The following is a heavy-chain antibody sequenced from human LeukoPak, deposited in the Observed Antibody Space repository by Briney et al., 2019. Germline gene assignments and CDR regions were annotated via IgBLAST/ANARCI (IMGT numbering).Heavy chain of an antibody. CDR1: GGSISSYY. CDR2: IYITGST. V-gene: IGHV4-59*13. Sequence: PSETLSLTCTVSGGSISSYYWTRIRQPPGKGLEWIGDIYITGSTNYNPYLKRRVTMSVDTSKNQFSLRLSSVTAADTAVYYCARVRIGETSYDASDVWGLGTMVTVSS. J-gene: IGHJ3*01. CDR3: ARVRIGETSYDASDV. D-gene: IGHD1-26*01.